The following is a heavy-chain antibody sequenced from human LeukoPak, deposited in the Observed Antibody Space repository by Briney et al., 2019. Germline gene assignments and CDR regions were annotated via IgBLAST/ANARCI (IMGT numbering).Heavy chain of an antibody. CDR1: GGPFSSYA. CDR3: ARESLYYYDSSGSFDY. Sequence: GSSVKVSCKASGGPFSSYAIRWVRQAPGQGLEWMGGIIPIFGTANYAQKFQGRVTITTDESTSTAYMELSSLRSEDTAVYYCARESLYYYDSSGSFDYWGQGTLVTVSS. V-gene: IGHV1-69*05. CDR2: IIPIFGTA. J-gene: IGHJ4*02. D-gene: IGHD3-22*01.